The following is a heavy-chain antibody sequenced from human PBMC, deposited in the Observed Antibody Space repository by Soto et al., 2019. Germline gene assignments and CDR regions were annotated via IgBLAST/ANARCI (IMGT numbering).Heavy chain of an antibody. CDR1: GFTFGDYA. Sequence: PGGSLRLSCTASGFTFGDYAMSWVRQAPGKGLEWVGFIRSKAYGGTTEYAASVKGRFTISRDDSKSIAYLQMNSLKTEDTAVYYCTRYGMDVWGQGTTVTVSS. CDR2: IRSKAYGGTT. CDR3: TRYGMDV. J-gene: IGHJ6*02. V-gene: IGHV3-49*04.